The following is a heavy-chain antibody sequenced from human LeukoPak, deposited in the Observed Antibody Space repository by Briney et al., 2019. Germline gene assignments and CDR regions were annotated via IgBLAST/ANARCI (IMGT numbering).Heavy chain of an antibody. D-gene: IGHD3-10*02. CDR1: GFTFSSYW. Sequence: LAGGSLRLSCAASGFTFSSYWMHWVRQAPGKGLVWVSRINSDVSTTTYADSVKGRFTISRDNAKNTLYLQMNSLRAEDTAVYYCAELGITMIGGVWGKGTTVTISS. CDR3: AELGITMIGGV. CDR2: INSDVSTT. V-gene: IGHV3-74*01. J-gene: IGHJ6*04.